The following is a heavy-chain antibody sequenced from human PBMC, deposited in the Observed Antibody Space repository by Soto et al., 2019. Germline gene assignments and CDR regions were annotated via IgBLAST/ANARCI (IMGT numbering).Heavy chain of an antibody. CDR2: INPSGGST. D-gene: IGHD3-10*01. Sequence: GASVKVSCKASGYTFTSYYMHWVRQAPGQGLEWMGIINPSGGSTSYAQKFQGRVTMTRDTSTSTVYMELSSLRSEDTAVYYCATESRGVYPTYYYMDVWGKGTTVTVSS. J-gene: IGHJ6*03. V-gene: IGHV1-46*01. CDR1: GYTFTSYY. CDR3: ATESRGVYPTYYYMDV.